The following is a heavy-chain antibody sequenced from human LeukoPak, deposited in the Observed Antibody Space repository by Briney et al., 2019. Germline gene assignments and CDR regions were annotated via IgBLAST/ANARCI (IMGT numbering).Heavy chain of an antibody. V-gene: IGHV3-9*01. J-gene: IGHJ4*02. CDR3: AKEPPAWTYNYDSSGYQY. CDR1: GFTFDDYA. CDR2: ISWKSGSI. D-gene: IGHD3-22*01. Sequence: PGRSLRLSCAASGFTFDDYAMHWVRQAPGKGLEWVSGISWKSGSIGYADSVKGRFTISRDNAKNSLYLQMNSLRAEDTALYYCAKEPPAWTYNYDSSGYQYWGQGTLVTVFS.